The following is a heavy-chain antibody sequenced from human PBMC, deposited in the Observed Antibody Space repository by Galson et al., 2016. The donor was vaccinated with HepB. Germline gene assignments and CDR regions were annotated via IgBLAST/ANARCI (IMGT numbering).Heavy chain of an antibody. V-gene: IGHV1-2*04. D-gene: IGHD6-19*01. CDR3: AKEAVTGTPFDY. Sequence: SVKVSCKASGYTFTDYYLRWVRQAPGQGLEWMGWINPKSGGTTYAQKFQGWVTMTRDTSISTAYLEVTRLKSDDTAVYYCAKEAVTGTPFDYWGQGTQVTVSS. CDR2: INPKSGGT. CDR1: GYTFTDYY. J-gene: IGHJ4*02.